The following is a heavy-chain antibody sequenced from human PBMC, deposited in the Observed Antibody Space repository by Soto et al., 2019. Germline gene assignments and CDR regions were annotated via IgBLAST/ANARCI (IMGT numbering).Heavy chain of an antibody. Sequence: SETLSLTCTVSGGSISTYYWSWIRQPPGKGLEWIGYINYSGRTNYNPSLKSRVTMSLDTSKNQFSLKLRSVTAADTALFYCARYAGSSWFDYWGQGTLVTVSS. CDR3: ARYAGSSWFDY. V-gene: IGHV4-59*01. D-gene: IGHD6-13*01. CDR1: GGSISTYY. CDR2: INYSGRT. J-gene: IGHJ4*02.